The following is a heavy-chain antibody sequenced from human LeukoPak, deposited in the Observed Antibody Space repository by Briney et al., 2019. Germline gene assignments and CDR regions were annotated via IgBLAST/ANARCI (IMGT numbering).Heavy chain of an antibody. Sequence: SETLSLTCTVSGVDIYSSTYYWAWIRQPPGEGLEFIGSIYYNEDTYSNPSLKSRLTISVDTSTNQFSLRLNSVTAADTAVYFCARQLAAGNDAFDIWGQGTMVTVSS. CDR1: GVDIYSSTYY. D-gene: IGHD2-15*01. CDR2: IYYNEDT. CDR3: ARQLAAGNDAFDI. V-gene: IGHV4-39*01. J-gene: IGHJ3*02.